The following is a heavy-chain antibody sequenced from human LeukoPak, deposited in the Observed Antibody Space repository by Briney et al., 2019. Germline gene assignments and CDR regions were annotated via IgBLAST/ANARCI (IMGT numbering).Heavy chain of an antibody. Sequence: SETLFLTCAVYGGSFSGYYWSWIRQPPGNGLEWMGEINHSGSTNYNPSLKSRVTISVDTSKNQFSLKLSSVTAADTAVYYCARGNLWDGSGSRDYYYGMDVWGQGTTVTVSS. V-gene: IGHV4-34*01. CDR3: ARGNLWDGSGSRDYYYGMDV. CDR2: INHSGST. CDR1: GGSFSGYY. D-gene: IGHD3-10*01. J-gene: IGHJ6*02.